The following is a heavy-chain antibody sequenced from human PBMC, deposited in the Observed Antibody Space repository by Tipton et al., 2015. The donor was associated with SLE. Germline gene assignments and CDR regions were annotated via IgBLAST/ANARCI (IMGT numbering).Heavy chain of an antibody. Sequence: TLSLTCTVSGGSISSGSYYWSWIRQPAGKGLEWIGHIYTSGSTNYNPSLKSRVTISVDTSKNQFSLKLSSVTAADTAVYYCARPGVRGSYYGYFQHWGQGTLVTVSS. J-gene: IGHJ1*01. CDR3: ARPGVRGSYYGYFQH. CDR2: IYTSGST. V-gene: IGHV4-61*09. D-gene: IGHD1-26*01. CDR1: GGSISSGSYY.